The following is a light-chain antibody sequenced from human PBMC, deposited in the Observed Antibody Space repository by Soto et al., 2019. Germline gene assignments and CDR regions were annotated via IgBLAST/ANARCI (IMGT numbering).Light chain of an antibody. CDR2: DVR. J-gene: IGLJ3*02. Sequence: QSVLTQPASVSGSPGQAITISCTGSSNDVGGFNYVSWYQQHPGKAPRLMIYDVRNRPSGVSSRFSGSKSGNTASLTISGLQAEDEADYYCSSYTSTRTVVFGGGTKVTIL. CDR1: SNDVGGFNY. V-gene: IGLV2-14*03. CDR3: SSYTSTRTVV.